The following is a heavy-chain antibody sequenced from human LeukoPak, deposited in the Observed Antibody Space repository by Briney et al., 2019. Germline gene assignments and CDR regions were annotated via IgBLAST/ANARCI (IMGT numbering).Heavy chain of an antibody. V-gene: IGHV3-7*01. J-gene: IGHJ4*02. Sequence: GGSLRLSCAASGFTFSSYWMSWVRQAPGKGLEWVANIKQDGSEKYYVDSVKGRFTTSRDNAKNSLYLQMNSLRAEDTAVYYCARETYGDYPDYWGQGTLVTVSS. D-gene: IGHD4-17*01. CDR2: IKQDGSEK. CDR1: GFTFSSYW. CDR3: ARETYGDYPDY.